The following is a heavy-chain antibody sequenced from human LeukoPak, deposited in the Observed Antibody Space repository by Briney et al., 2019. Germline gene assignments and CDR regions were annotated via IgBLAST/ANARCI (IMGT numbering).Heavy chain of an antibody. CDR1: GFTFSSYW. CDR3: ARVLGYCTNGVCSTPYYYYYGMDV. Sequence: PGGSLRLSCAASGFTFSSYWMHWVRQAPGKGLVWVSRINSDGSSTSYADSVKGRFTISRDNAKNTLYLQMNSLRAEDTAVYYCARVLGYCTNGVCSTPYYYYYGMDVWGQGTTVTVSS. V-gene: IGHV3-74*01. CDR2: INSDGSST. D-gene: IGHD2-8*01. J-gene: IGHJ6*02.